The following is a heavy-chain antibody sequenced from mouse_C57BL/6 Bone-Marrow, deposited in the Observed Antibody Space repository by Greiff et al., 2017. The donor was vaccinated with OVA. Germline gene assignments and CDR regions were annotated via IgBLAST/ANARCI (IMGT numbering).Heavy chain of an antibody. Sequence: QVQLQQSGAELMKPGASVQLSCKATGYTFTGYWIEWVKQRPGHGLEWIGEILPGSGSTNYTEKFKGKATFTADTSSNTAYMQLSSLTTEDSAIYYCARATTVADYWGQGTTLTVSS. J-gene: IGHJ2*01. D-gene: IGHD1-1*01. V-gene: IGHV1-9*01. CDR3: ARATTVADY. CDR2: ILPGSGST. CDR1: GYTFTGYW.